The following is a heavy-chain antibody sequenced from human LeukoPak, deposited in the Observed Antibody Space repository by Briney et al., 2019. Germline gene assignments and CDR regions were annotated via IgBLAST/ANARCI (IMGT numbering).Heavy chain of an antibody. V-gene: IGHV3-7*01. CDR1: GFTFSSYW. D-gene: IGHD5-24*01. CDR3: ARGKRWLQLPHAFDI. CDR2: IKQDGSEK. Sequence: GGSLRLSCAASGFTFSSYWMSWVRQAPGKGLEWVANIKQDGSEKYYVDSVKGRFTISRDNAKNSLYLQMNSLRAEDTAVYYCARGKRWLQLPHAFDIWGQGTMVTVSS. J-gene: IGHJ3*02.